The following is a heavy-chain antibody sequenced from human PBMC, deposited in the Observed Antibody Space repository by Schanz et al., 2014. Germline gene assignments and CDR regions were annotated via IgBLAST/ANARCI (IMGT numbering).Heavy chain of an antibody. CDR2: TSTDGTKT. Sequence: VQLVTSGGDLVQPGGSLRLSCAASGFTFRGHAMHWVRQAPGQGLEKVAVTSTDGTKTYYAASVKGRFTISRDNSKNTLSLQMNSLRDEDTAVYYCVRAKDAGYSSSWYLMNGFDIWGQGTILTVSS. D-gene: IGHD6-13*01. V-gene: IGHV3-30*14. J-gene: IGHJ3*02. CDR1: GFTFRGHA. CDR3: VRAKDAGYSSSWYLMNGFDI.